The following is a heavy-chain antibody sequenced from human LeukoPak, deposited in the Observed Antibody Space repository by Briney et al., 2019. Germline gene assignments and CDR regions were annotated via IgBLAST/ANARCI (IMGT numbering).Heavy chain of an antibody. CDR1: GYSFTTYW. Sequence: GESLKISCKGSGYSFTTYWIGWVRQMPGKGLEWMGIIYPGDSDTRYSPSFQGQVTISADKSISTAYLQWSSLKASDTAMCYCARLGGYDILTGDAFNIWGQGTMVTVSS. D-gene: IGHD3-9*01. CDR3: ARLGGYDILTGDAFNI. CDR2: IYPGDSDT. V-gene: IGHV5-51*01. J-gene: IGHJ3*02.